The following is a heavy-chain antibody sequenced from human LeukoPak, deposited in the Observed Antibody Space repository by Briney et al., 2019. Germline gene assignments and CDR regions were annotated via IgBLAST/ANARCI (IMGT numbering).Heavy chain of an antibody. CDR3: AREGCSSISCYVPAYYYYGMDV. CDR1: GFTFSSYS. D-gene: IGHD2-2*01. V-gene: IGHV3-21*01. J-gene: IGHJ6*02. CDR2: ISSSSSYI. Sequence: GGSLRLSCAASGFTFSSYSMNWVRQAPGKGLEWVSSISSSSSYIYYADSVKGRFTISRDNAKNSLYLQMNSLRAEDTAVYYCAREGCSSISCYVPAYYYYGMDVWGQGTTVTVSS.